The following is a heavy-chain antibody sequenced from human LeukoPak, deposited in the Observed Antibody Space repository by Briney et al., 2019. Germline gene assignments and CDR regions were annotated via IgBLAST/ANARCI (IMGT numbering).Heavy chain of an antibody. J-gene: IGHJ4*02. CDR3: AKSFPGGDIVVVPAAYDY. V-gene: IGHV3-23*01. D-gene: IGHD2-2*01. Sequence: GGSLRLSCAASGFTFSSYAMSWVRQAPGKGLEWVSAISGSGGSTYYADSVKGRFTISRDNSKNTLYLQMNSLRAEDTAVYYCAKSFPGGDIVVVPAAYDYWGQGTLVTVSS. CDR1: GFTFSSYA. CDR2: ISGSGGST.